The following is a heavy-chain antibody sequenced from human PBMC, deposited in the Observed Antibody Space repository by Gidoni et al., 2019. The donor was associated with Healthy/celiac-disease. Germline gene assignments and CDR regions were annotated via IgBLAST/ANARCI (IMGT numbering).Heavy chain of an antibody. Sequence: EVQLVVSGGGLVQPGGSLRLSCSASGFTFSSYAMHWVRQAPGKGLEYVSAISSNGGSTYYADSVKGRFTISRDNSKNTLYLQMSSLRAEDTAVYYCVKGRQLWLEGGPDYWGQGTLVTVSS. V-gene: IGHV3-64D*06. CDR2: ISSNGGST. D-gene: IGHD5-18*01. CDR1: GFTFSSYA. J-gene: IGHJ4*02. CDR3: VKGRQLWLEGGPDY.